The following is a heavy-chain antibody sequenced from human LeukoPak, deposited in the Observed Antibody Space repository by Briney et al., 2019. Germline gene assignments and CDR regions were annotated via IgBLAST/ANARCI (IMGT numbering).Heavy chain of an antibody. CDR2: INSDGSWT. V-gene: IGHV3-74*01. D-gene: IGHD2/OR15-2a*01. Sequence: TGGSLRLSCAASGNYWMHWVRQVPGKGLVWVSHINSDGSWTSYADSVKGRFTISKDNAKNTVYLQMNSLRAEDTAVYYCVSFCETYWGRGTLVTVSS. CDR1: GNYW. CDR3: VSFCETY. J-gene: IGHJ4*02.